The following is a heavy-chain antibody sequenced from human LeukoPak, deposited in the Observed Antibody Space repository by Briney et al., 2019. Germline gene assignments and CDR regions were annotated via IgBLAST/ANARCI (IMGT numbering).Heavy chain of an antibody. CDR3: ARGEAPYYDYVWGSYRYTPFDY. D-gene: IGHD3-16*02. CDR2: IYYSGST. J-gene: IGHJ4*02. Sequence: HPSETLSLTCTVSGGSISSYYWSWIRQPPGKGLEWIGYIYYSGSTYYNPSLKSRVTISVDTSKNQFSLKLSSVTAADTAVYYCARGEAPYYDYVWGSYRYTPFDYWGQGTLVTVSS. V-gene: IGHV4-59*12. CDR1: GGSISSYY.